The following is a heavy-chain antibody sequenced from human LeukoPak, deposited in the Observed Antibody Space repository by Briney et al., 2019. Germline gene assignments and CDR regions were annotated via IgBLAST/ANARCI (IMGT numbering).Heavy chain of an antibody. V-gene: IGHV4-59*11. CDR2: VFFTGST. J-gene: IGHJ4*02. Sequence: SETLSLTCSVSGDSIRSHYGGWIRQPPGKRPEWIGHVFFTGSTTYNPTLEGRVTISIDTSGSQFSLKLTSVTAADTAVYYCARVKWELLGAHLWGQGILLSVSS. CDR3: ARVKWELLGAHL. CDR1: GDSIRSHY. D-gene: IGHD1-26*01.